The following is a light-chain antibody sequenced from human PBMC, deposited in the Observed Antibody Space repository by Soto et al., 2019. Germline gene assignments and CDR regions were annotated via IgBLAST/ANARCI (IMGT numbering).Light chain of an antibody. Sequence: GDRVTITCRASQRMTSWLAWYQQKPGKAPKVLIYDASSLESGVPSRFSGSESGTEFTLTISSLQPDDIATYYCQQYTENSGTFGQGTTVDIK. J-gene: IGKJ1*01. V-gene: IGKV1-5*01. CDR3: QQYTENSGT. CDR1: QRMTSW. CDR2: DAS.